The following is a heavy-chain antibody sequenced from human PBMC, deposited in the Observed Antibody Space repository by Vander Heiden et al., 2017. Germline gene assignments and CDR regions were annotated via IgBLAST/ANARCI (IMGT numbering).Heavy chain of an antibody. Sequence: QVQLQESGPGLVQPSQTLSLTCTVSGGSLSSGGSYWSWIRQHPGKGLEWIGYIYYSGSTYYNPSLKSRVTISVDTSKNQFSLKLSSVTAADTAVYYCARASTVLNEGVDYWGQGTLVTVSS. CDR3: ARASTVLNEGVDY. CDR2: IYYSGST. J-gene: IGHJ4*02. D-gene: IGHD4-17*01. V-gene: IGHV4-31*03. CDR1: GGSLSSGGSY.